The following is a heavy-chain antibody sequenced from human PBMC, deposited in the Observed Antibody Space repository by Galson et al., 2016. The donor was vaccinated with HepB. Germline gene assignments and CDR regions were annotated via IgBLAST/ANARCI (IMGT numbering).Heavy chain of an antibody. CDR2: ISGSGAKT. Sequence: SLRLSCAASGFTFSIYGMSWVRQAPGKGLEWVSGISGSGAKTYYADSVKGRFTISRDNFKNTLYLQMNSLRAEDTAVYYCAKDRFTDDVLTGYYYYYGMDVWGPGTTVTVSS. V-gene: IGHV3-23*01. CDR3: AKDRFTDDVLTGYYYYYGMDV. J-gene: IGHJ6*02. CDR1: GFTFSIYG. D-gene: IGHD3-9*01.